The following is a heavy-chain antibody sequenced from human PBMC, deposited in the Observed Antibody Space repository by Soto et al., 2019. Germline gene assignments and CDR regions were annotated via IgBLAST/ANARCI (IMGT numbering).Heavy chain of an antibody. Sequence: EVQLLESGGGLVQPGGSLRLSCAASGFTFSSYAMSWVRQAPGKGLEWVSAISGSGGRTYYADSVKGRFTISRDNSKNTLYLQMNSLRAEDTAVYYCANGGGEYDFWSGYPVPPPGNWFDPWGQGTLVTVSS. D-gene: IGHD3-3*01. J-gene: IGHJ5*02. CDR3: ANGGGEYDFWSGYPVPPPGNWFDP. CDR1: GFTFSSYA. V-gene: IGHV3-23*01. CDR2: ISGSGGRT.